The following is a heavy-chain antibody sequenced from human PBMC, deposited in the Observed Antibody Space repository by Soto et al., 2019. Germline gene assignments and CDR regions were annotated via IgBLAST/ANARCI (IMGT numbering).Heavy chain of an antibody. V-gene: IGHV3-30*18. J-gene: IGHJ5*02. CDR1: GFIFNNYG. Sequence: EQVVDFGGGVAQPGRSLRLSCTVSGFIFNNYGMHWVRQAPGKGREWVAVISEDGNNKYYVDSVKGRFTISRDNSKNTVYLQMNSLRDEDTAVYFCTKGCGRGFDLCGSWGQGTLVTVSS. CDR2: ISEDGNNK. CDR3: TKGCGRGFDLCGS. D-gene: IGHD5-12*01.